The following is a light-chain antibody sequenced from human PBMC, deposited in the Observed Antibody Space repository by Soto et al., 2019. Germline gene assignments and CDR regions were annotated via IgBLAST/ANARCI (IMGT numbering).Light chain of an antibody. Sequence: EFVLSPSPGTLSLSPVERATLSCRASQTVRNNYLAWYQQKPGQAPKLLIYDASTRATGIPDRFSGGGSRTDFILTIRRLEPEDFAVYYCQQFSSYPLTFGGGTKVDSK. J-gene: IGKJ4*01. CDR2: DAS. CDR3: QQFSSYPLT. CDR1: QTVRNNY. V-gene: IGKV3-20*01.